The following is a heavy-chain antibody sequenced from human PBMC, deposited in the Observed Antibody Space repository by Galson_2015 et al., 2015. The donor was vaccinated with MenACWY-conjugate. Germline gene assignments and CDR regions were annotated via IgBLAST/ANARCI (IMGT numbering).Heavy chain of an antibody. V-gene: IGHV1-3*01. CDR2: INAGNGET. CDR3: ARDFPDLLTGNYFDY. J-gene: IGHJ4*02. D-gene: IGHD3-9*01. CDR1: GYSFMRYA. Sequence: SVKVSCKASGYSFMRYAIHWVRQAPGQRLEWMGWINAGNGETRYSQKFQGRVSISRATSATTAYVELSSLRSEDTAIYYCARDFPDLLTGNYFDYWGQGTLVTVSS.